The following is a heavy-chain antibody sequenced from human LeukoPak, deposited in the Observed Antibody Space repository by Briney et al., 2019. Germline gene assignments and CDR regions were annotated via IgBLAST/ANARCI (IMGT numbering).Heavy chain of an antibody. D-gene: IGHD2-2*01. CDR1: GFTFSSYA. CDR3: AKGNVVVPAAMRAFDI. J-gene: IGHJ3*02. CDR2: ISGSGGST. V-gene: IGHV3-23*01. Sequence: PGGSLCLSCAASGFTFSSYAMSWVRQAPGKGLEWVSAISGSGGSTYYADSVKGRFTISRDNSKNTLYLQMNSLRAEDTAVYYCAKGNVVVPAAMRAFDIWGEGRTATVSS.